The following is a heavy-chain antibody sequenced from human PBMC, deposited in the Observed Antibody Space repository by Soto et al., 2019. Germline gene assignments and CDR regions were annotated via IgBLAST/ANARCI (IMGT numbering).Heavy chain of an antibody. D-gene: IGHD3-22*01. V-gene: IGHV1-58*01. Sequence: SVKVSCKASGFTFTSSAVQWVRQARGQRLEWIGWIVVGSGNTNYAQKFQERVTITRDMSTSTAYMELSSLRSEDTAVYYCAAGYYDSSTNYGMDVWGQGTTVTVSS. J-gene: IGHJ6*02. CDR3: AAGYYDSSTNYGMDV. CDR1: GFTFTSSA. CDR2: IVVGSGNT.